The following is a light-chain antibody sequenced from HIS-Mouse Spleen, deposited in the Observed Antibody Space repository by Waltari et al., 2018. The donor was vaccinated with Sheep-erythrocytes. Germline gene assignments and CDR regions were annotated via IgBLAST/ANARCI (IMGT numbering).Light chain of an antibody. J-gene: IGLJ1*01. V-gene: IGLV2-11*01. Sequence: QSALTQPRSVSGSPGQAVTISCTGTSSDVGGSNYVPWYHQHPGKPPKLMIYDVSKRPSGVPDRFSGSKSGNTASLTISGLQAEDEADYYCCSYAGSYNHVFATGTKVTVL. CDR3: CSYAGSYNHV. CDR1: SSDVGGSNY. CDR2: DVS.